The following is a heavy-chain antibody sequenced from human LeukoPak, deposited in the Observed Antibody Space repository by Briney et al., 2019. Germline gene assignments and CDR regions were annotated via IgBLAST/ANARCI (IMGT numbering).Heavy chain of an antibody. J-gene: IGHJ4*02. CDR3: TRDPIMGVPDYFDY. CDR2: RSIDGNLK. CDR1: GFTFNNYV. V-gene: IGHV3-30*04. Sequence: GGSLRLSCAASGFTFNNYVMHWVRQAPGKGLEWVAVRSIDGNLKFYADSVRGRFTISRDNSRNTLYLELNSLRVEDTAVYYCTRDPIMGVPDYFDYWGQGTLVAVSS. D-gene: IGHD1-26*01.